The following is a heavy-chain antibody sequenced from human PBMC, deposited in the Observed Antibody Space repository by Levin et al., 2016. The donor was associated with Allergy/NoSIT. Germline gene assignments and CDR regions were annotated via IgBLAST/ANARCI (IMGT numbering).Heavy chain of an antibody. J-gene: IGHJ6*02. V-gene: IGHV3-43*02. CDR2: ISGDGGST. CDR3: AKVRSRRFHYYYGMDV. CDR1: GFTFSSYA. D-gene: IGHD3-16*01. Sequence: GESLKISCAASGFTFSSYAMSWVRQAPGKGLEWVSLISGDGGSTYYADSVKGRFTISRDNSKNSLYLQMNSLRTEDTALYYCAKVRSRRFHYYYGMDVWGQGTTVTVSS.